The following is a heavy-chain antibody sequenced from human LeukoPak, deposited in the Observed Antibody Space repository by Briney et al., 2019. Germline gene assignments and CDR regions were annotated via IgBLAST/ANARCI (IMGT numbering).Heavy chain of an antibody. CDR2: ISAYNGNT. D-gene: IGHD6-13*01. V-gene: IGHV1-18*04. CDR1: GYTFTGYY. J-gene: IGHJ6*03. CDR3: ARDQGQQLVGLYYYYYMDV. Sequence: AASVKVSCTASGYTFTGYYMHWVRQAPGQGLEWMGWISAYNGNTNYAQKLQGRVTMTTDTSTSTAYMELRSLRSDDTAVYYCARDQGQQLVGLYYYYYMDVWGKGTTVTVSS.